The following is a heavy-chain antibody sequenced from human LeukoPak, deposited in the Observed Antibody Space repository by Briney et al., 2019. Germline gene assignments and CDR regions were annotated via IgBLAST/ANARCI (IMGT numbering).Heavy chain of an antibody. J-gene: IGHJ4*02. D-gene: IGHD3-9*01. CDR3: ARDYYDILTGVDY. CDR1: GFTFSSYA. V-gene: IGHV3-30*01. CDR2: ISYDGGNK. Sequence: GGSLRLSCAASGFTFSSYATHWVRQAPGKGLEWVAVISYDGGNKYYADSVKGRFTISRDNSKNTLYLQMNSLRAEDTAVYYCARDYYDILTGVDYWGQGTLVTVSS.